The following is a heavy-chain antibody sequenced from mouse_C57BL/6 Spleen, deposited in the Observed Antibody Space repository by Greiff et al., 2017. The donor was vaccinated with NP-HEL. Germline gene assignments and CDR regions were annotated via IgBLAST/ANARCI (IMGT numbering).Heavy chain of an antibody. CDR1: GYTFTSYW. Sequence: QVQLQQPGAELVRPGTSVKLSCKASGYTFTSYWMHWVKQRPGQGLEWIGVIDPSDSYTNYNQKFKGKATLTVGTSSSTAYMQLSSLTSEDSAVYYCARDNYFDYWGQGTTLTVSS. CDR2: IDPSDSYT. CDR3: ARDNYFDY. V-gene: IGHV1-59*01. D-gene: IGHD3-3*01. J-gene: IGHJ2*01.